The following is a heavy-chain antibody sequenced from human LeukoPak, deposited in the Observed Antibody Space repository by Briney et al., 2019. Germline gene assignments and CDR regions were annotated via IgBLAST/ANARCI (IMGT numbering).Heavy chain of an antibody. CDR2: ISAYNGNT. J-gene: IGHJ6*03. Sequence: ASVKVSCKASGYTFTSYGVSWVRQAPGQGLEWMGWISAYNGNTNYTQKLQGRVIMTTDTSTSTAYMELRSLRSDDTAVYYCARTQDYGGYYMDVWGKGTTVTVSS. D-gene: IGHD4-17*01. CDR3: ARTQDYGGYYMDV. V-gene: IGHV1-18*01. CDR1: GYTFTSYG.